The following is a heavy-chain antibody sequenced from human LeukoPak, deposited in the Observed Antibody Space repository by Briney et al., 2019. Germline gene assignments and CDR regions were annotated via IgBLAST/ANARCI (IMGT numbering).Heavy chain of an antibody. V-gene: IGHV4-59*01. CDR2: IYYSGST. Sequence: SETLSLTCTVSGGSIRSYYWSWMRQPPGKGLEWVGYIYYSGSTNYNPSLKSRVSISVDTSKNQFSLKLSSVTAADTAVYYCARTGSTVTMLYPFDHWGQGTLVTVSS. CDR3: ARTGSTVTMLYPFDH. CDR1: GGSIRSYY. J-gene: IGHJ4*02. D-gene: IGHD4-17*01.